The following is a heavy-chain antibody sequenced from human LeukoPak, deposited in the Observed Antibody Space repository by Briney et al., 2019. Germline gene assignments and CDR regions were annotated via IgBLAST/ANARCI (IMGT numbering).Heavy chain of an antibody. CDR1: GGSISSYY. V-gene: IGHV4-59*08. CDR2: IYYSGST. J-gene: IGHJ6*02. Sequence: SETLSLTCTVSGGSISSYYWSWIRQPPGKGLEWIGYIYYSGSTNYNPSLKGRVTISVDTSKNQFSLKLSSVTAADTAVYYCARHYYYYGMDVWGQGTTVTVSS. CDR3: ARHYYYYGMDV.